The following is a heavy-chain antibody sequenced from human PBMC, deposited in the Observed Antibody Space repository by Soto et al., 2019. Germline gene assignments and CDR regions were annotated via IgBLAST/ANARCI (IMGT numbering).Heavy chain of an antibody. D-gene: IGHD3-10*01. CDR3: ARRSVTMVRGARYYYYGMDV. CDR1: GGSFSGYC. V-gene: IGHV4-34*01. Sequence: PSETLSLTCAVYGGSFSGYCWSWIRQPPGKGLEWIGEINHSGSTNYNPSLKSRVTISVDTSKNQFSLKLSSVTAADTAVYYCARRSVTMVRGARYYYYGMDVWGQGTTVTVSS. CDR2: INHSGST. J-gene: IGHJ6*02.